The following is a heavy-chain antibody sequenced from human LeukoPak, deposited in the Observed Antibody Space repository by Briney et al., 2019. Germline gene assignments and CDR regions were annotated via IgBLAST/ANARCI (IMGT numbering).Heavy chain of an antibody. Sequence: PGGSLRLSCAASGFTFSSYSMNWVRQAPGKGLEWVSSISSSSYIYYADSVKGRFTISRDNAKNSLYLQMNSLRAEDTAVYYCARDSAMYYYGSGSYFGDWGQGTLVTVSS. D-gene: IGHD3-10*01. J-gene: IGHJ4*02. V-gene: IGHV3-21*01. CDR2: ISSSSYI. CDR1: GFTFSSYS. CDR3: ARDSAMYYYGSGSYFGD.